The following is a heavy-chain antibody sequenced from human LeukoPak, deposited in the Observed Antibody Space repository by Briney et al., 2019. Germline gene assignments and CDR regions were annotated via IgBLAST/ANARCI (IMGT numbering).Heavy chain of an antibody. CDR1: GFTFSDHY. CDR2: ISSSSSYT. Sequence: GGSLRLSCAASGFTFSDHYMSWIRQAPGKGLEWVSYISSSSSYTNYADSVKVRFTISRDNAKNSLYLQMNSLRAEDTAVYYCARGRGYCSSTSCYERAFDIWGQGTMVTVSS. J-gene: IGHJ3*02. D-gene: IGHD2-2*01. CDR3: ARGRGYCSSTSCYERAFDI. V-gene: IGHV3-11*06.